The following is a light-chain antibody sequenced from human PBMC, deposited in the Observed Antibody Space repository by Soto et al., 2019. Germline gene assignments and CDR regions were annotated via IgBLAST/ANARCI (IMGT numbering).Light chain of an antibody. CDR1: QSVRSN. J-gene: IGKJ5*01. CDR2: AAS. Sequence: EIVMTQFPATLSVSPGERATLSCRASQSVRSNLAWYQQKPGQAPRLLIFAASTRATVIPARFRGSGSGTDFTLTISSLEPEDSAVYYCQQRHMWPITFGQGTRLAIK. V-gene: IGKV3-15*01. CDR3: QQRHMWPIT.